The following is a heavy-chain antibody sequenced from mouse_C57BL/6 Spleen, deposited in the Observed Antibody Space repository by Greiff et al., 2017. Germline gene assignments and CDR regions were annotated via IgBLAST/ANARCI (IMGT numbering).Heavy chain of an antibody. CDR1: GYTFTDYY. D-gene: IGHD1-1*01. Sequence: EVQLQQSGPELVKPGASVKISCKASGYTFTDYYMNWVKQSHGKSLEWIGDINPNNGGTSYNQKFKGKATLTVDKSSSTAYMELRSLTSEDSAVYYCARSEETVVATDEYFDYWGQGTTLTVSS. CDR3: ARSEETVVATDEYFDY. V-gene: IGHV1-26*01. CDR2: INPNNGGT. J-gene: IGHJ2*01.